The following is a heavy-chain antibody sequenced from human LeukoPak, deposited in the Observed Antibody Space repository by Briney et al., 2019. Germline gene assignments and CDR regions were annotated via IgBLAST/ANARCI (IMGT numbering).Heavy chain of an antibody. CDR2: IKQDGSEK. V-gene: IGHV3-7*01. Sequence: GGSLRLSCAASGFTFSSYWMSWVRQAPGKGLEWVANIKQDGSEKYYVDSVKGRFTISRDNAKNSLYLQMNSLRAEDTAVYYCARAHGDYDFWSGKLPDAFDIWGQGTMVTVSS. CDR3: ARAHGDYDFWSGKLPDAFDI. J-gene: IGHJ3*02. D-gene: IGHD3-3*01. CDR1: GFTFSSYW.